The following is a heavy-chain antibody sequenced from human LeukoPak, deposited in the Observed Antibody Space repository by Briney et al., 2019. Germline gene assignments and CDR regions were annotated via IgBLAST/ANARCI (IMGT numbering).Heavy chain of an antibody. J-gene: IGHJ4*02. Sequence: GGSLRLSCAASGFTFSSYAMSWVRQAPGKGLEWVSVIYSGGSTYYADSVKGRFTISRDNSKNTLYLQMNSLRAEDTAVYYCARAVVGATFSLDYWGQGTLVTVSS. CDR3: ARAVVGATFSLDY. D-gene: IGHD1-26*01. V-gene: IGHV3-66*01. CDR2: IYSGGST. CDR1: GFTFSSYA.